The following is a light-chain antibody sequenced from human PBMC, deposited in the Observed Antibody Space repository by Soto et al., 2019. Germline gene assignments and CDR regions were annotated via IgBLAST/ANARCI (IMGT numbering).Light chain of an antibody. J-gene: IGKJ5*01. Sequence: IQFPQSQPSLSESVGDRVTNTCRPSQDISNDQAWYQQKPGKAPKLLIYSASTLQNGVPSRFSGSGSGTDFTLTISGRQPEDFATYYCQQLNSYPVTFGQGTRLEIK. V-gene: IGKV1-9*01. CDR2: SAS. CDR1: QDISND. CDR3: QQLNSYPVT.